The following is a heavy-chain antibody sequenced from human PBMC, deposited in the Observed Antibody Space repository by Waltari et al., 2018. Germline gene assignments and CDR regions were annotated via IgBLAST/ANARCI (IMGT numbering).Heavy chain of an antibody. Sequence: VPLQQSGPGLVKPSQTLSLTCAFSGASVPSNSAAWNWIRQFPSRGLEWLGRTYYRSKWYIDYAVSVKSRITINPDTSKNQISLLLNSVTPGDTAVYYCARETGGVGSTVDSWAQGTLVTVSS. CDR1: GASVPSNSAA. CDR3: ARETGGVGSTVDS. V-gene: IGHV6-1*01. D-gene: IGHD1-26*01. CDR2: TYYRSKWYI. J-gene: IGHJ4*02.